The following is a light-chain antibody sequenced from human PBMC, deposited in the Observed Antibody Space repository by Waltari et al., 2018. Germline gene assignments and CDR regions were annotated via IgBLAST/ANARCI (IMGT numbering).Light chain of an antibody. J-gene: IGLJ2*01. Sequence: QSALTQPASVSGSPGQSITISCTWSSSDVGTYNLVSCYQQYPGKAPKLMIYEVTRRPSGVSKRFSGSKYGNTASLTISGLQAEDEADYYCCSYAGSTTFVVFGGGTNLAVL. V-gene: IGLV2-23*02. CDR3: CSYAGSTTFVV. CDR1: SSDVGTYNL. CDR2: EVT.